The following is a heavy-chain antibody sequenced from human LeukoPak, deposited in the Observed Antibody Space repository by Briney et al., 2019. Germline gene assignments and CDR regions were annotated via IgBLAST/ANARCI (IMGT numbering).Heavy chain of an antibody. CDR3: ARGDSSGSNCSAP. J-gene: IGHJ5*02. CDR1: GGSISSYY. D-gene: IGHD3-22*01. V-gene: IGHV4-59*01. CDR2: IYYSGST. Sequence: SETLSLTCTVSGGSISSYYWNWIRQPPGRGLEWIGYIYYSGSTNYNPSLKSRVTISVDTSKNQFSLKLSSVTAADTAVYYCARGDSSGSNCSAPWGQGPRVTASS.